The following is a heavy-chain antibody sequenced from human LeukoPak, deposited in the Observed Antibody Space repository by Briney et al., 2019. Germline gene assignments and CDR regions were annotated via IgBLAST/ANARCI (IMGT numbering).Heavy chain of an antibody. V-gene: IGHV3-7*02. D-gene: IGHD5-12*01. CDR3: TRGDRGYAESLY. CDR2: IKEDGNED. CDR1: GFSFREHW. J-gene: IGHJ4*02. Sequence: GGSLRLSCTVSGFSFREHWMSWVRQAPGKGLEWVDNIKEDGNEDYYVDSVEGRFVIFRDNAKNSLYLQMHSLRAEDTAVYYCTRGDRGYAESLYWGRGTLVTVSS.